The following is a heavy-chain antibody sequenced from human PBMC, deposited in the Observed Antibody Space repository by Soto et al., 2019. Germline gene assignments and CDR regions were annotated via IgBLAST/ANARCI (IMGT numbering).Heavy chain of an antibody. J-gene: IGHJ5*02. Sequence: EVQLVESGGGLVQPGGSLRLSCAASGFTFSSYDMHWVRQATGKGLEWVSAIGTAGDKYYPDSVKGRFTIYRDNAKNPLYLQMNRLRAGDTAVYFCARATHCSSTSCYGGWFDPWGQGSLVTVSS. CDR1: GFTFSSYD. CDR3: ARATHCSSTSCYGGWFDP. V-gene: IGHV3-13*04. CDR2: IGTAGDK. D-gene: IGHD2-2*01.